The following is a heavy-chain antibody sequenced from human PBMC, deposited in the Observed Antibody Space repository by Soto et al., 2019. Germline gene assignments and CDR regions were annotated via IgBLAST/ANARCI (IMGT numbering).Heavy chain of an antibody. D-gene: IGHD2-2*03. V-gene: IGHV5-51*03. Sequence: PGESLKSSCKTSAYSFISYWVAWVRQKPGKGLEWLGTFYSGDPTSTYSPSFQGQVTISVDTSISTAYLHLTSLKASDTAMYYCARSIGYCRNNDCSWTFDIWGQGTTVTVSS. CDR2: FYSGDPTS. J-gene: IGHJ3*02. CDR3: ARSIGYCRNNDCSWTFDI. CDR1: AYSFISYW.